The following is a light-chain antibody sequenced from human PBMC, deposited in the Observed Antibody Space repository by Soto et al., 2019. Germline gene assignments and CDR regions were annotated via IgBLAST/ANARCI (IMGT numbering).Light chain of an antibody. J-gene: IGKJ5*01. V-gene: IGKV3-15*01. CDR2: GAS. CDR1: QSVSSN. CDR3: QQYNNWPPIT. Sequence: EIVVTQSPAPLSVSPGARATLSCRASQSVSSNLAWYQKKPGQSPRLLIYGASTRATGIPARFSGRGSGTEFTLTIRSLQSEDFAVYYCQQYNNWPPITFGQGTRLEIK.